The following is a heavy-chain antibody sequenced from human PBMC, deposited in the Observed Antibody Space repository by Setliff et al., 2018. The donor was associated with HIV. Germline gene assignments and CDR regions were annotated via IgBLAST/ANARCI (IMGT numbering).Heavy chain of an antibody. CDR3: ARDGQYSSGWSPSYYYYYGMDV. D-gene: IGHD6-19*01. CDR2: ISGSGGDT. J-gene: IGHJ6*02. V-gene: IGHV3-23*01. Sequence: PGGSLRLSCASSGFTFSSYAMTWVRQAPGKGLECVAVISGSGGDTYYADSVKGRFVISREKSKSTLYLQMNSLRGEDTAVYYCARDGQYSSGWSPSYYYYYGMDVWGQGTTVTVSS. CDR1: GFTFSSYA.